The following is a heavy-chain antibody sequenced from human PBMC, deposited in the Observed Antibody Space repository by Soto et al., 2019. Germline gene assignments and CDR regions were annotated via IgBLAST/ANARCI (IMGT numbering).Heavy chain of an antibody. Sequence: EVQLLDSGGGLVQPGGSLRLSCAASGFTFSSSAMSWVRQAPGKGLEWVSAVSGSGGTTYYADSVRGRFTISRDNSKNTLYLQINSLIAEDTAIYFCARCTVDTIVTSGWCHYLDPWGQGTLVTVSS. CDR1: GFTFSSSA. CDR2: VSGSGGTT. J-gene: IGHJ5*02. V-gene: IGHV3-23*01. D-gene: IGHD6-19*01. CDR3: ARCTVDTIVTSGWCHYLDP.